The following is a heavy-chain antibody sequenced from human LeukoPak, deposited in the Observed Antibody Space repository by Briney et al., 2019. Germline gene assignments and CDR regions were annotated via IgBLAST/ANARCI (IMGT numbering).Heavy chain of an antibody. V-gene: IGHV4-39*07. D-gene: IGHD3-9*01. J-gene: IGHJ4*02. Sequence: KPSETLSLTCTVSGGSISSSSYYWGWIRQPPGKGLEWIGSIYYSGSTYYNPSLKSRVTISVDTSKNQFSLKLSSVTAADTAVYYCARDPGLGLLRYFDWFLDYWGQGTLVTVSS. CDR2: IYYSGST. CDR1: GGSISSSSYY. CDR3: ARDPGLGLLRYFDWFLDY.